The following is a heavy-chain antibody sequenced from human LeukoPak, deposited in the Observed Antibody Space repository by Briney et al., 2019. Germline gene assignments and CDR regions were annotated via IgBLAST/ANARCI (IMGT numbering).Heavy chain of an antibody. CDR3: AREGYTVTAAGDAFDI. CDR2: IYYSGST. D-gene: IGHD4-17*01. J-gene: IGHJ3*02. CDR1: GGSISSYY. V-gene: IGHV4-59*01. Sequence: SETLSLTCTVSGGSISSYYWSWIRQPPGKGLEWIGYIYYSGSTNYNPSLKSRVTISVDTSKNQFSLKLSSVTAADTAVYYCAREGYTVTAAGDAFDIWGQGTMVTVSS.